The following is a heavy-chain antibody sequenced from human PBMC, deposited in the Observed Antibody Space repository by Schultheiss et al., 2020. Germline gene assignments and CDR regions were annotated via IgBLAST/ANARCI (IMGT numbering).Heavy chain of an antibody. CDR3: ARGGGWFGELSSLARPFDY. Sequence: GGSLRLSCAASGFAFSSYVLHWVRRAPGKGPEWVSAIGTGGDTYYADSVMGRFTISRDNAKNSLYLQMNSLRAEDTAVYYCARGGGWFGELSSLARPFDYWGQGTLVTVSS. V-gene: IGHV3-47*02. D-gene: IGHD3-10*01. CDR2: IGTGGDT. CDR1: GFAFSSYV. J-gene: IGHJ4*02.